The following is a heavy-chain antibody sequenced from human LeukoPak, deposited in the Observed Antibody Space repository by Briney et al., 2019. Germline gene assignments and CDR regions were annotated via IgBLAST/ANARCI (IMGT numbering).Heavy chain of an antibody. J-gene: IGHJ5*02. D-gene: IGHD1-26*01. CDR2: IHSNGYT. CDR1: GGSISGYY. V-gene: IGHV4-4*09. CDR3: TKRGGPMSGSYDYFDP. Sequence: SETLSLTCTASGGSISGYYWSWIRQPPGQGLEWIAYIHSNGYTNYNPSLKSRVTISVDTSKNQFSLKVTSVTAADTAMYYCTKRGGPMSGSYDYFDPWGQGTLVTVS.